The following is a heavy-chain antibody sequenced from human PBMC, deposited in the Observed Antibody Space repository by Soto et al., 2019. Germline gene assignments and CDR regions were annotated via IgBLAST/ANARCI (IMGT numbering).Heavy chain of an antibody. V-gene: IGHV3-11*01. J-gene: IGHJ6*02. CDR2: ISRSGGTI. CDR3: ARDRYCSGGTCSRYYYYYYGMDV. Sequence: AGGSLRLSCAASGFTFSDYYMSWIRRAPGKGLEWISIISRSGGTIYYADSVEGRFTISRDNAKNLLYLEMNSLRAEDTAVYYCARDRYCSGGTCSRYYYYYYGMDVWGLGTTVTVSS. CDR1: GFTFSDYY. D-gene: IGHD2-15*01.